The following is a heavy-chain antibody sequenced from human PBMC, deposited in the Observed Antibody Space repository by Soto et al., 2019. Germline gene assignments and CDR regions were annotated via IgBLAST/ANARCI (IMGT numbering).Heavy chain of an antibody. J-gene: IGHJ4*02. CDR3: TKPNRNSCSGGSCYYFDK. D-gene: IGHD2-15*01. V-gene: IGHV3-23*01. CDR2: ISGNAGRT. CDR1: GFSFSNYA. Sequence: VQLFQSGGGQVQRGGSLRLSCAAAGFSFSNYAVGWVRQTPGKGLEWVSVISGNAGRTYYADSVKGRFTISRDNSRETLSLEMDILRGDDTAIYYCTKPNRNSCSGGSCYYFDKWGKGVLVTVSS.